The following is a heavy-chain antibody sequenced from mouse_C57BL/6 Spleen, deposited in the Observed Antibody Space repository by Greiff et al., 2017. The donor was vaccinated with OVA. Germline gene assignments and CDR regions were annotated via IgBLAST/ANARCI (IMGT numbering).Heavy chain of an antibody. CDR3: ARLLKVWYFDV. Sequence: QVQLQQPGAELVRPGSSVKLSCKASGYTFTSYWMHWVKQRPIQGLEWIGNIDPSDSETHYNQKFKDKATLTVDKSSSTAYMQLSSLTSEDSAVYYCARLLKVWYFDVWGTGTTVTVSS. CDR1: GYTFTSYW. V-gene: IGHV1-52*01. CDR2: IDPSDSET. D-gene: IGHD1-3*01. J-gene: IGHJ1*03.